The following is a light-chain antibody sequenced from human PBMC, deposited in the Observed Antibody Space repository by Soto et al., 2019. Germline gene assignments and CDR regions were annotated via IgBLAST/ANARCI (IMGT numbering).Light chain of an antibody. V-gene: IGKV1-5*01. CDR1: QSISNR. CDR3: QHYNSYSEA. J-gene: IGKJ1*01. CDR2: DAS. Sequence: DIKMTQSPSTLSASVGDRVTITCRASQSISNRLAWYHQKPGKTPNLLIYDASNLGSGVPSRFSGSGSGTEFTLTISSLQPDDFATYYCQHYNSYSEAFGQGTKVDIK.